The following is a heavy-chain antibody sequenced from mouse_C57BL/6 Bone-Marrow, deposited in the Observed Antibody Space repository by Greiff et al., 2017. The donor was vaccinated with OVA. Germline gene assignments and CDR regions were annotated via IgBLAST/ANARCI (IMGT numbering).Heavy chain of an antibody. CDR1: GFTFSDYG. J-gene: IGHJ4*01. V-gene: IGHV5-17*01. CDR3: ARRNYYGSRDAMDY. CDR2: ISSGSSTI. D-gene: IGHD1-1*01. Sequence: EVQGVESGGGLVKPGGSLKLSCAASGFTFSDYGMHWVRQAPEKGLEWVAYISSGSSTIYYADTVKGRFTISRDNAKNTLFLQMTSLRSEDTAMYYCARRNYYGSRDAMDYWGQGTSVTVSS.